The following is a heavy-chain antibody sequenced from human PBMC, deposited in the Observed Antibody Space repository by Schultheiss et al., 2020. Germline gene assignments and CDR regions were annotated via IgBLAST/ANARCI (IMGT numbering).Heavy chain of an antibody. CDR3: ARGYGDSHYYYGMDV. D-gene: IGHD4-17*01. V-gene: IGHV4-59*12. Sequence: SETLSLTCTVSGGSISSYYWSWIRQPPGKGLEWIGYIYYSGSTYYNPSLKSRVTISVDTSKNQFSLKLSSVTAADTAVYYCARGYGDSHYYYGMDVWGQGTTVTVSS. CDR1: GGSISSYY. CDR2: IYYSGST. J-gene: IGHJ6*02.